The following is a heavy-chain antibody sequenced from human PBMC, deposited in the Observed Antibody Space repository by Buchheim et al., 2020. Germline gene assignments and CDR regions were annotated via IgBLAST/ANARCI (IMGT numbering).Heavy chain of an antibody. CDR2: ISSSSSTI. CDR3: GRERLDCSGGSCYGHDAFDI. V-gene: IGHV3-48*04. CDR1: GLTFSSYS. Sequence: EVQLVESGGGLVQPGGSLRISCAASGLTFSSYSMNWVRQAPGKGLEWVSYISSSSSTIYYADSVKGRFTISRDNAKNSLYLHLNRLGAVAMAVYYRGRERLDCSGGSCYGHDAFDIWGQGT. D-gene: IGHD2-15*01. J-gene: IGHJ3*02.